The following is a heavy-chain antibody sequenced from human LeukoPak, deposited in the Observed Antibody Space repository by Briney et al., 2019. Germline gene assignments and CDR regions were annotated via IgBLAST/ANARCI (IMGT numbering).Heavy chain of an antibody. J-gene: IGHJ4*02. CDR3: ARDLDSGVVTVGY. CDR1: GFTFSSYA. D-gene: IGHD3-3*01. V-gene: IGHV3-30*01. Sequence: GGSLRLSCAASGFTFSSYAMHWVRQAPGKGLEWVAVISYDGSNKYYADSVKGRFTISRDNSKNTLYLQKNSLRAEDTAVYYCARDLDSGVVTVGYWGQGTLVTVSS. CDR2: ISYDGSNK.